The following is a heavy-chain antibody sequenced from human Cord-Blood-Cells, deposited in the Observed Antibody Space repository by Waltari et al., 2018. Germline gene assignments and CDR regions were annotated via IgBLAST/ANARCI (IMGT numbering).Heavy chain of an antibody. Sequence: QVQLQQWGAGLLKPSETLSLTCAVYGGSFSGYYWSWLRHPPGKGLEGSGEINHSGSTNYNPSLKSRVTISVDTSKNQFSLKLSSVTAADTAVYYCARAGYRDYSKIFDYWGQGTLVTVSS. CDR1: GGSFSGYY. J-gene: IGHJ4*02. D-gene: IGHD4-4*01. CDR2: INHSGST. V-gene: IGHV4-34*01. CDR3: ARAGYRDYSKIFDY.